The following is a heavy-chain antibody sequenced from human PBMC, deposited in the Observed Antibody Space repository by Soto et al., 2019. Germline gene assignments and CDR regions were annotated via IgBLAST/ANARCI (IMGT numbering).Heavy chain of an antibody. Sequence: SETPSLTCTVSGGSISSFCWSWIRQPPGQGLEWIGYICSGGTTKYNPSLKSRVTMSVDTSKTQFSLKLTSVTAADTAVYYCARDGSKSFYYATDVWGQGTTVTVSS. V-gene: IGHV4-59*01. CDR1: GGSISSFC. CDR2: ICSGGTT. J-gene: IGHJ6*02. D-gene: IGHD4-4*01. CDR3: ARDGSKSFYYATDV.